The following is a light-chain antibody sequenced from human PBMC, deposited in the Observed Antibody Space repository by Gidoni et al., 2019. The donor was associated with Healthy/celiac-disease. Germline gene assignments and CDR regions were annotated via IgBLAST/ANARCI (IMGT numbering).Light chain of an antibody. CDR3: SSYTSSSTLEDV. V-gene: IGLV2-14*03. CDR1: SSDVGGYNY. Sequence: QSALTQPASVSGSPGHSITISCTGTSSDVGGYNYVSWYQQHPGKDPKLMIYDVSNRPSGVSNRFSGSKTGNTASLTISGLQAEDEADYYCSSYTSSSTLEDVFGTGTKVTVL. CDR2: DVS. J-gene: IGLJ1*01.